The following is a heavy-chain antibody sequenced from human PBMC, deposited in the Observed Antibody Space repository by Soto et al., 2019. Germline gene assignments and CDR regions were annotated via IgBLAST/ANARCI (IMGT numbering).Heavy chain of an antibody. J-gene: IGHJ6*02. CDR2: ISYDGSNK. Sequence: VQLLESGGGLVQPGGSLRLSCAASGFTFSSYGMHWVRQAPGKGLEWVAVISYDGSNKYYADSVKGRFTISRDNSKNTLYLQMNSLRAEDTAVYYCAKDLSGYSNYYYYYGMDVWGQGTTVTVSS. V-gene: IGHV3-30*18. D-gene: IGHD5-12*01. CDR3: AKDLSGYSNYYYYYGMDV. CDR1: GFTFSSYG.